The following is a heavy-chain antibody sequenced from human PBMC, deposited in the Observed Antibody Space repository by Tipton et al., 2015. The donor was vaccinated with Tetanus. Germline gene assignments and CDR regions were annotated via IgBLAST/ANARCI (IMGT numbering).Heavy chain of an antibody. CDR2: IYYSGST. CDR1: GGSISSGGYY. Sequence: LVKPTQTLSLTCTVSGGSISSGGYYWSWIRQHPGKGLEWIGDIYYSGSTYYNPSLKSRAPLSVDPSKNQFSLKLNSMTAADTAVYYCARDQARGARGWNYFDYWGQGTLVTVSS. V-gene: IGHV4-31*03. CDR3: ARDQARGARGWNYFDY. D-gene: IGHD1-26*01. J-gene: IGHJ4*02.